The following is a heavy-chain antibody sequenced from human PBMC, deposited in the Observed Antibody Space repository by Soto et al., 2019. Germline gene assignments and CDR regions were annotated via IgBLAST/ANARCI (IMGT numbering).Heavy chain of an antibody. CDR2: IWYDGSNK. CDR1: GFTFSSYG. CDR3: ARDQCSSTSCSFDY. V-gene: IGHV3-33*01. D-gene: IGHD2-2*01. Sequence: VQLVESGGGVVQPGRSLRLSCAASGFTFSSYGMHWVRQAPGKGLEWVAVIWYDGSNKYYADSVKGRFTISRDNSKNTLYLQMNSLRAEDTAVYYCARDQCSSTSCSFDYWGQGTLVTVSS. J-gene: IGHJ4*02.